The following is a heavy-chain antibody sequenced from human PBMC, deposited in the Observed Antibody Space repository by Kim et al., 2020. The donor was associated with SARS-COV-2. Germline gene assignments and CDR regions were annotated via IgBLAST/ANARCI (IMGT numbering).Heavy chain of an antibody. CDR1: GYTFTSYA. CDR3: ARGVTMVRGVIRGIPPHFDY. J-gene: IGHJ4*02. CDR2: INAGNGNT. V-gene: IGHV1-3*01. Sequence: ASVKVSCKASGYTFTSYAMHWVRQAPGQRLEWMGWINAGNGNTKYSQKFQGRVTITRDTSASTAYMELSSLRSEDTAVYYCARGVTMVRGVIRGIPPHFDYWGQGTLVTVSS. D-gene: IGHD3-10*01.